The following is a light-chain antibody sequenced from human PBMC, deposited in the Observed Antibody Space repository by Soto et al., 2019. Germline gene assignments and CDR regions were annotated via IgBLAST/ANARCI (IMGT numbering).Light chain of an antibody. CDR2: GAS. J-gene: IGKJ1*01. CDR3: QQYFEWPPMT. CDR1: ETVATN. Sequence: VMTQSPAPLSLSPGERGTPSCRASETVATNLAWYQQKPGQAPRLLISGASTRAAGISDRFRGSGSGTEFTLTISSLRSEDSAIYYCQQYFEWPPMTFGQGTKVDI. V-gene: IGKV3-15*01.